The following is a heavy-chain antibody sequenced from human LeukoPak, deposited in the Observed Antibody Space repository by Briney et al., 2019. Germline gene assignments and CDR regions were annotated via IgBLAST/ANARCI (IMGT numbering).Heavy chain of an antibody. J-gene: IGHJ6*03. CDR3: ARFLFGYYMDV. CDR1: GGSFSGYY. CDR2: INHSGST. D-gene: IGHD3-10*01. Sequence: SETLSLTCAVYGGSFSGYYWSWIRQPPGKGLEWIGEINHSGSTNHTPALKRRVTISVDTSKNQFSLKLSSVTAADTAVYYCARFLFGYYMDVWGKGTTVTISS. V-gene: IGHV4-34*01.